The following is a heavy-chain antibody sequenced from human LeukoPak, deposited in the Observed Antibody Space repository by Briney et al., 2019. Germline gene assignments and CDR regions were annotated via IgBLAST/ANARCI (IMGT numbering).Heavy chain of an antibody. CDR1: GFTFSNYA. J-gene: IGHJ3*02. CDR2: MNPV. CDR3: ARRHPPSAFDI. Sequence: GGSLRLSCTASGFTFSNYAMTWVRQAPGKGLEWVSSMNPVYYADSVKGRFIISRDNSKNTLYLQMNSLRAEDTAVYYCARRHPPSAFDIWGQGTMVTVSS. V-gene: IGHV3-23*05.